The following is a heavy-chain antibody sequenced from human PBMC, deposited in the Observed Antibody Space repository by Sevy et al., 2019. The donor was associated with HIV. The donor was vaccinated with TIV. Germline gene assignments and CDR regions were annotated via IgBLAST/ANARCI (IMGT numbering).Heavy chain of an antibody. CDR2: IYSGGST. J-gene: IGHJ4*02. Sequence: GGSLRLSCVASGFTVSSNYMSWVRQAPGKGLEWVSVIYSGGSTFYADSVKGRFTISRDNSKNTLYLQMNSLRVEDTAVYYCVSGQSSSWYLDYWGQGTLVTVSS. CDR3: VSGQSSSWYLDY. D-gene: IGHD6-13*01. V-gene: IGHV3-53*01. CDR1: GFTVSSNY.